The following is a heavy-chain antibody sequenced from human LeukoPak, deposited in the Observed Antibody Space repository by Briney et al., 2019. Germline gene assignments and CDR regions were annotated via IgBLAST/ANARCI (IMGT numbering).Heavy chain of an antibody. V-gene: IGHV3-66*01. D-gene: IGHD3-22*01. Sequence: GGSLRLSCAASGFTVSTNYMSWVRQAPGKGLAWVSVIYSGGRTYYADSVKGRFTISRDNSKDTLHLQMNSLGAEDTAVYYCARESNSGYYLSYWGQGTLVTVSS. CDR1: GFTVSTNY. J-gene: IGHJ4*02. CDR3: ARESNSGYYLSY. CDR2: IYSGGRT.